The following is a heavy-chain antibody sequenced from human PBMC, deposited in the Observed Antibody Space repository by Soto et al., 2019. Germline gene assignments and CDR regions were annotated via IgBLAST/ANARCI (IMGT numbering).Heavy chain of an antibody. D-gene: IGHD1-26*01. CDR1: GYTFSGSA. V-gene: IGHV3-73*02. CDR2: IRSKANNYAT. J-gene: IGHJ4*02. Sequence: EVQLVESGGGLVQPGGSLKLSCAASGYTFSGSAMHWVRQASGKGLEWVGSIRSKANNYATVYAASLKGRFTISRDDSKNTAYLQMNSLKTEDTAVYYCARLWSEREPNFDYWGQGTLVSVSS. CDR3: ARLWSEREPNFDY.